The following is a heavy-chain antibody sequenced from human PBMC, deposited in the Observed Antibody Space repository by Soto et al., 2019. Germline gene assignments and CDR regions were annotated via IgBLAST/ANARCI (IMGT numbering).Heavy chain of an antibody. CDR3: ARRPAVVPAAIDYYGMDV. J-gene: IGHJ6*02. V-gene: IGHV4-34*01. Sequence: PSETLSLTCAVYGGSFSGYYWSWIRQPPGKGLEWIGEINHSGSTNYNPSLKSRVTISVDTSKNQFSLKLSSVTAADTAVYYCARRPAVVPAAIDYYGMDVWGQGTTVTSP. CDR2: INHSGST. D-gene: IGHD2-2*01. CDR1: GGSFSGYY.